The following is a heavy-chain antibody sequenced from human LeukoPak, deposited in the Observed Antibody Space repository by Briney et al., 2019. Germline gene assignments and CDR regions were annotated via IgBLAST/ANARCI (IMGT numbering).Heavy chain of an antibody. CDR2: IGDSGGST. CDR1: GFTFNSYA. D-gene: IGHD3-16*01. CDR3: DVLGDPR. J-gene: IGHJ4*02. Sequence: GGSLRLSCAASGFTFNSYAISWVRQAPGKGLEWVSTIGDSGGSTYYVDSVKGRFTISRDNSKNTLYLQMNSLRAEDTAIYYCDVLGDPRWGQGTLVTVSS. V-gene: IGHV3-23*01.